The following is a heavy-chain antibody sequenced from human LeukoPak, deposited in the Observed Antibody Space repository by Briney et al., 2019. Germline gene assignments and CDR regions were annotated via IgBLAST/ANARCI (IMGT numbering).Heavy chain of an antibody. D-gene: IGHD3-16*01. CDR3: AKGRASHEY. Sequence: SDTLSLTCTVSGASISSYYWSWIRQPPGKGLEWIGSIYYSWTTNYNPSLKSRVTISIDTSKNQFSLELTSVTAADTAVFYCAKGRASHEYWGQGILVTVSS. CDR1: GASISSYY. J-gene: IGHJ4*02. V-gene: IGHV4-59*07. CDR2: IYYSWTT.